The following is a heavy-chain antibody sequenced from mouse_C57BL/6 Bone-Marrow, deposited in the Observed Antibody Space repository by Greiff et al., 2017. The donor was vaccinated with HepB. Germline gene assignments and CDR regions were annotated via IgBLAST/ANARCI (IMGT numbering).Heavy chain of an antibody. CDR1: GYSFTSYY. D-gene: IGHD6-1*01. V-gene: IGHV1-66*01. Sequence: VKLVESGPELVKPGASVKISCKASGYSFTSYYIHWVKQRPGPGLEWIGWIYPGGGNTKYNEKFKGKPTLTADTSSSTAYMQLSSLTSEDSAVSYCARLRGYWGQGTTLTVSS. CDR3: ARLRGY. J-gene: IGHJ2*01. CDR2: IYPGGGNT.